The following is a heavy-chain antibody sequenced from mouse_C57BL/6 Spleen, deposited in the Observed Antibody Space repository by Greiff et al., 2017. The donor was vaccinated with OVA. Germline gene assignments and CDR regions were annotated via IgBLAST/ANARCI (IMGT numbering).Heavy chain of an antibody. Sequence: VQLQQPGAELVMPGASVKLSCKASGYTFTSYWMHWVKQRPGQGLEWIGEIDPSDSYTNYNQKFKGKSTLTVDKSSSTAYMQLSSLTSEDSAVYYCARRGYYYGSLYYFDYWGQGTTLTVSS. V-gene: IGHV1-69*01. CDR1: GYTFTSYW. J-gene: IGHJ2*01. D-gene: IGHD1-1*01. CDR2: IDPSDSYT. CDR3: ARRGYYYGSLYYFDY.